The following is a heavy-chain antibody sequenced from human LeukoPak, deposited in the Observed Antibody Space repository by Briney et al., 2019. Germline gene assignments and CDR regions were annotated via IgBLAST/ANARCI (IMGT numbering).Heavy chain of an antibody. CDR1: GGTFSSYA. D-gene: IGHD6-19*01. CDR2: IIPIFGTA. Sequence: SVKVSCKASGGTFSSYAISWVRQAPGQGLEWMGGIIPIFGTANYARKFQGRVTITADESTSTAYMELSSLRSEDTAVYYCASPEAVSGWYPDDAFDIWGQGTMVTVSS. J-gene: IGHJ3*02. V-gene: IGHV1-69*13. CDR3: ASPEAVSGWYPDDAFDI.